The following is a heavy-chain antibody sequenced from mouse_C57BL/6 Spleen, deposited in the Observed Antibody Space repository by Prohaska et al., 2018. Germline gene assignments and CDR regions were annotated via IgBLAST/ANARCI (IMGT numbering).Heavy chain of an antibody. J-gene: IGHJ2*01. CDR3: ARDLQDVYGTQRSYFDY. D-gene: IGHD1-2*01. CDR2: ISYDGSN. V-gene: IGHV3-6*01. CDR1: GYSITSGYY. Sequence: DVQLQESGPGLVKPSQSLSLTCSVTGYSITSGYYWNWIRQFPGNKLEWMGYISYDGSNNYNPSLKNRISITRDTSKNQFFLKLNSVTTEDTATYYCARDLQDVYGTQRSYFDYWGQGTTLTVSS.